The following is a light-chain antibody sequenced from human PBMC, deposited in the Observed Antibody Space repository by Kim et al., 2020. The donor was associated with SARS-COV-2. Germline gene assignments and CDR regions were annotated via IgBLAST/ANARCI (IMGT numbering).Light chain of an antibody. CDR3: YSATDNNLGV. J-gene: IGLJ3*02. V-gene: IGLV3-27*01. CDR2: KDT. Sequence: SYELTQPSSVSVSPGQTARITCSGNVLAQTYARWFQQKPGQAPMLVIYKDTERPSGIPERFSGSSSGTTVTLTISGAQVEDEADYYCYSATDNNLGVFGGGTKLTVL. CDR1: VLAQTY.